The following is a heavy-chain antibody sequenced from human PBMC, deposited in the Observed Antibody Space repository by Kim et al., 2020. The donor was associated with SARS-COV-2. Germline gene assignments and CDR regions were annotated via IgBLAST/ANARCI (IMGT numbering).Heavy chain of an antibody. CDR3: ARHADGSAPYFYAMDV. D-gene: IGHD5-12*01. Sequence: GESLKISCKGSGYSFSNYWIGWVRQMSGKGLEWMGIIFPGDSDTKYNPSFQGQVTISVDKSISTAYLQWSRLRAWDTAMYYCARHADGSAPYFYAMDVWGQGTTVTVSS. CDR2: IFPGDSDT. CDR1: GYSFSNYW. V-gene: IGHV5-51*01. J-gene: IGHJ6*02.